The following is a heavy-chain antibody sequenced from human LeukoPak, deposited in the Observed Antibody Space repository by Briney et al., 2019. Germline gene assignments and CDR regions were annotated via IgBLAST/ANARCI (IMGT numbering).Heavy chain of an antibody. J-gene: IGHJ5*02. CDR1: GFTFSSYA. V-gene: IGHV3-23*01. Sequence: PGGSLRLSCAASGFTFSSYAMSWVRQAPGKGLEWVSAISGSGGSTYYAGSVKGRFTISRDNSKNTLYLQMNSLRAEDTAVYYCAKVSSPGPKYSSGWYNWFDPWGQGTLVTVSS. CDR2: ISGSGGST. D-gene: IGHD6-19*01. CDR3: AKVSSPGPKYSSGWYNWFDP.